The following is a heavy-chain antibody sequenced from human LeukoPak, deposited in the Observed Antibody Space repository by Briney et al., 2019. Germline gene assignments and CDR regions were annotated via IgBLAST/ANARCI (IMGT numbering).Heavy chain of an antibody. J-gene: IGHJ6*02. CDR1: GFTFSSYS. Sequence: GGSLRLSCAASGFTFSSYSMNWVRQAPGRGLEWVSSISSSGSYIYYADSVKGRFTISRDNAKNSLYLQMNSLRAEDTAVYYCAKDYYDSSGYFGYYYYYGMDVWGQGTTVTVSS. D-gene: IGHD3-22*01. CDR2: ISSSGSYI. V-gene: IGHV3-21*01. CDR3: AKDYYDSSGYFGYYYYYGMDV.